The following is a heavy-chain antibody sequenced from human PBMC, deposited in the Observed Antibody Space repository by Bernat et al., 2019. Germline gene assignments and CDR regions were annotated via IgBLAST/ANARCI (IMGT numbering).Heavy chain of an antibody. D-gene: IGHD2-2*02. CDR1: GGSFSGYY. Sequence: QVQLQQWGAGLLKPSETLSLTCAVYGGSFSGYYWSWIRQPPGKGLEWIGEINHSGSTNYNPSLKSRVTISVDTSKNQFSLKLSSVTAADTAVYCCARFGLRGCSSTSCYKSSWFDPWGQGTLVTVSS. CDR2: INHSGST. J-gene: IGHJ5*02. CDR3: ARFGLRGCSSTSCYKSSWFDP. V-gene: IGHV4-34*01.